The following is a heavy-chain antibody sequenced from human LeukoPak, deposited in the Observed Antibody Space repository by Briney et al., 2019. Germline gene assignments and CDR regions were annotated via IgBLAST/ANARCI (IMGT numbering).Heavy chain of an antibody. V-gene: IGHV3-48*01. J-gene: IGHJ4*02. D-gene: IGHD3-10*01. CDR1: GFTFSSYS. Sequence: GGSLRLSCAASGFTFSSYSMNWVRQAPGKGLVCVSYISSSSSTIYYAVSVKGRFTISRDNAKNSLYLQMNSLRAEDTAVYYCARGELLWFGELLSSPTDYWGQGTLVTVSS. CDR3: ARGELLWFGELLSSPTDY. CDR2: ISSSSSTI.